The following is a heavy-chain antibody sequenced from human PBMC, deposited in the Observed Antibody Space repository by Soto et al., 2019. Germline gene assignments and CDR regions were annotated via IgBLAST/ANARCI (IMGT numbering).Heavy chain of an antibody. J-gene: IGHJ4*02. CDR3: ARRGSGSDYDY. CDR2: ISGSGGST. V-gene: IGHV3-23*01. Sequence: EVQLLESGGGLVQPGGSLRLSCAASGFTFSSYAMRWVRQAPVKGLEWVSAISGSGGSTYYADSVKGRFTISRDNSKNTPNLQMNSLRAEDTAVYYCARRGSGSDYDYWGQGTLVTVSS. D-gene: IGHD1-26*01. CDR1: GFTFSSYA.